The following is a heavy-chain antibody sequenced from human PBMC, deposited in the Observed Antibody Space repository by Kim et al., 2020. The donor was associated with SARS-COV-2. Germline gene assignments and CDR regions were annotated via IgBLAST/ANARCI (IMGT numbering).Heavy chain of an antibody. CDR1: GFTFSTSW. CDR2: ISQDGTAG. CDR3: VKYSRASDY. D-gene: IGHD1-26*01. Sequence: GGSLRLSCVASGFTFSTSWMNWVRQAPGKGLEWVATISQDGTAGFYVDSLKGRFTISRDNAKNSLFLQMNSLRVEDTAVYYCVKYSRASDYWGQGTLVT. J-gene: IGHJ4*02. V-gene: IGHV3-7*01.